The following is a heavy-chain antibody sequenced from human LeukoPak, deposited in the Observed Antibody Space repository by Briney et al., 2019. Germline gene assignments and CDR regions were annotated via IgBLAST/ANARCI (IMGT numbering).Heavy chain of an antibody. CDR1: GGSISSYY. J-gene: IGHJ6*03. Sequence: SETLSLTCSISGGSISSYYWSWIRQPPGKGLEWIGYIYYSGSTNYNPSLKSRVTISVDTSKNQFSLRLTSVTAADTAVYYCARGGSYYDFWSGYYDYSYYMDVWGKGTTVTVSS. V-gene: IGHV4-59*01. CDR2: IYYSGST. CDR3: ARGGSYYDFWSGYYDYSYYMDV. D-gene: IGHD3-3*01.